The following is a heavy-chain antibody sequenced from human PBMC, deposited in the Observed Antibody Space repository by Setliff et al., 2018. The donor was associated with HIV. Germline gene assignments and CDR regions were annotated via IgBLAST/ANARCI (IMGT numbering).Heavy chain of an antibody. Sequence: GASVKVSCKASGGTFSSYAISWVRQAPGRGLGWMGGIIPIFGPTNYAQKFQGRVTITADESTTTAYMELSSLRSEDTAVYYCAREGVGGGYNFWSGYYADYYYGMDVWGQGTTVTVSS. CDR1: GGTFSSYA. CDR2: IIPIFGPT. CDR3: AREGVGGGYNFWSGYYADYYYGMDV. V-gene: IGHV1-69*13. D-gene: IGHD3-3*01. J-gene: IGHJ6*02.